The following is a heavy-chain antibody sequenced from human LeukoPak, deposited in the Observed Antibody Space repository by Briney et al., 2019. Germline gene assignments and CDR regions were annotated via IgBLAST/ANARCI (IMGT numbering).Heavy chain of an antibody. J-gene: IGHJ4*02. CDR2: FKSKTDGGTT. Sequence: GGSLRLSCAASGFTFSSYGMTWVRQAPGKGLEWVGRFKSKTDGGTTDYAAPVKGRFTFSRDDPKNTLYLQMNSLKTEDTGVYYCTTERRFGECFDYWGQGTLVTVSS. CDR1: GFTFSSYG. D-gene: IGHD3-10*01. V-gene: IGHV3-15*01. CDR3: TTERRFGECFDY.